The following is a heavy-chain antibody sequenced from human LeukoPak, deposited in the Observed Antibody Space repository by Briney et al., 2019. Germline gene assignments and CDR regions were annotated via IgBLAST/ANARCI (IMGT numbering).Heavy chain of an antibody. D-gene: IGHD2-15*01. Sequence: GGSLILSCAASGFTFRRYAMHWVRQAPGKGLEWVAAMSFDGSYKYYADSVKGRFTISRDNSNNTLSLEMSSLRAEDTAVYFCGRGKGGPLKYWGQGTLVTVSS. V-gene: IGHV3-30*15. CDR1: GFTFRRYA. CDR2: MSFDGSYK. CDR3: GRGKGGPLKY. J-gene: IGHJ4*02.